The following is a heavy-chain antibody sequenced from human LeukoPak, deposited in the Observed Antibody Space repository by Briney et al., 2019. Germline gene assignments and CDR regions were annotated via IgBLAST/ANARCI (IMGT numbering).Heavy chain of an antibody. Sequence: PSETLPLTCTVSGYSIRSAYYWGWIRQPPGQGLEWIGTIYQSGSTSYNPSLKSRVTILVDTSKNQFSLKLSSVTAADTAVYYCARLGQGYSSGWYPDYYYYYMDVWGKGTTVTVSS. D-gene: IGHD6-19*01. CDR2: IYQSGST. J-gene: IGHJ6*03. CDR3: ARLGQGYSSGWYPDYYYYYMDV. CDR1: GYSIRSAYY. V-gene: IGHV4-38-2*02.